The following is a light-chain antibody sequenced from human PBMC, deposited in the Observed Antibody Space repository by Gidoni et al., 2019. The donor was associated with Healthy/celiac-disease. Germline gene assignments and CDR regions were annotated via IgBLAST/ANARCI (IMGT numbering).Light chain of an antibody. CDR1: ALPKQD. Sequence: SSELTQPPSLSGYPGQTARITCAGDALPKQDASWYQQKTGQAPVLVIYEDSERPSGIPERFSGSSSGTTVTLTISGVQAGDEADYYCQSADSSGTYVVFGGGTKLTVL. J-gene: IGLJ2*01. CDR2: EDS. CDR3: QSADSSGTYVV. V-gene: IGLV3-25*03.